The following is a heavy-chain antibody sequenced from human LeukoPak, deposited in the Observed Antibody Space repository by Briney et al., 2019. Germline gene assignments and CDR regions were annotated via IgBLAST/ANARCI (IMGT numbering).Heavy chain of an antibody. Sequence: PGGSLRLSCAASGFTVSSNYMSWVRQAPGKGLEWFSVIYSGGSTYYADSVKGRFTISRDNSKNTLYLQMNSLRAEDTAVYYCARDYYDSSGYRHDAFDIWGQGTMVTVSS. D-gene: IGHD3-22*01. CDR1: GFTVSSNY. CDR2: IYSGGST. J-gene: IGHJ3*02. CDR3: ARDYYDSSGYRHDAFDI. V-gene: IGHV3-53*01.